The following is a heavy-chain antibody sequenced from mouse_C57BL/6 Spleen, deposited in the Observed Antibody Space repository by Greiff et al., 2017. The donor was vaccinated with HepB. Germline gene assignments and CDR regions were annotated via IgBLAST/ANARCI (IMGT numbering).Heavy chain of an antibody. D-gene: IGHD1-1*01. CDR2: IDPSDSYT. V-gene: IGHV1-69*01. Sequence: QVQLKQPGAELVMPGASVKLSCKASGYTFTSYWMHWVKQRPGQGLEWIGEIDPSDSYTNYNQKFKDKSTLTVDKTSSTAYMQLSSLTSEDSAVYYCARYDNGSFDDWGRGTT. CDR1: GYTFTSYW. CDR3: ARYDNGSFDD. J-gene: IGHJ2*01.